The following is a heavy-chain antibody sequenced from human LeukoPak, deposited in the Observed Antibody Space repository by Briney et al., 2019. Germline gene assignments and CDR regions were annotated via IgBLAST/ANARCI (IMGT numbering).Heavy chain of an antibody. CDR1: GFTVSNNY. CDR3: AGVASSGPFYYYMDV. D-gene: IGHD3-3*01. J-gene: IGHJ6*03. Sequence: PGGSLRLSCAASGFTVSNNYMIWVRQAPGKGLECISVIYSGGSPFYADSAKGRFTISRDDSENTLSLQTNSLRAEDTAVYYCAGVASSGPFYYYMDVWGKGSTVTVSS. CDR2: IYSGGSP. V-gene: IGHV3-66*02.